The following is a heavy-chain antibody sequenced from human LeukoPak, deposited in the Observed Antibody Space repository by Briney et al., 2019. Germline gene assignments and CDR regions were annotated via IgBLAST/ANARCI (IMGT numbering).Heavy chain of an antibody. CDR2: VRFDQSAT. D-gene: IGHD3-3*01. CDR1: GFNFSIYV. Sequence: GGSLRLSCAASGFNFSIYVMHWVRQAPGKGLEWVTFVRFDQSATVYADSVQGRFAISRDNSKNTVYLQMNSLRVEDTALYFCVKDQGECPGSRCYLRFLEYWGQGTLVIVSS. J-gene: IGHJ4*02. CDR3: VKDQGECPGSRCYLRFLEY. V-gene: IGHV3-30*02.